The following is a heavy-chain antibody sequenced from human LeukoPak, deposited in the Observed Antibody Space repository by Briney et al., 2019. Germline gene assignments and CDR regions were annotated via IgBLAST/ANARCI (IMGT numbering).Heavy chain of an antibody. CDR3: TRGSSGRRDN. Sequence: ASVKVSCKASVYTFTSCDINWVRQATGQGLEWMGWMNPNSGNTGYGQSFQGRITMTRDISIGTAYMELSNLTSEDTAIYYCTRGSSGRRDNWGQGTLVTLSA. V-gene: IGHV1-8*01. CDR2: MNPNSGNT. J-gene: IGHJ4*02. CDR1: VYTFTSCD. D-gene: IGHD6-19*01.